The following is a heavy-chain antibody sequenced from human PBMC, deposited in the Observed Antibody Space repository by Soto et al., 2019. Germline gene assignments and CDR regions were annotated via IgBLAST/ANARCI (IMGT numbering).Heavy chain of an antibody. CDR1: GGAFGSDP. CDR2: IITMFDLV. CDR3: AREGDHEYFDL. Sequence: QVQLVQSGAEVKKPGSSVKVSCKASGGAFGSDPISWVRQAPGQGPEWIGGIITMFDLVNFAHKCQGRLTITADEYTSTTYMELSSLRSEDTAVYYCAREGDHEYFDLWGQGTRVTVSS. V-gene: IGHV1-69*01. J-gene: IGHJ4*02.